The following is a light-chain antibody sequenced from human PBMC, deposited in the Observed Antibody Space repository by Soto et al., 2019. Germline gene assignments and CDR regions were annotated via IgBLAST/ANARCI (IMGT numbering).Light chain of an antibody. Sequence: EIEMTRAASTMSGAVGGRGTITYRASQTISSWLAWYQQKPGKAPKLLIYSASTLQSGVPSRFSGSGSGTEFTLTISSLQPEYFATYYCPQRQSYPPTLGGGTKVDIK. V-gene: IGKV1-5*01. CDR1: QTISSW. J-gene: IGKJ4*01. CDR2: SAS. CDR3: PQRQSYPPT.